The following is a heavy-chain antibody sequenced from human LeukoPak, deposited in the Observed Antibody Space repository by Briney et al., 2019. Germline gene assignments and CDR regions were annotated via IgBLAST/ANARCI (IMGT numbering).Heavy chain of an antibody. J-gene: IGHJ4*02. D-gene: IGHD3-10*01. CDR2: IRYDGSNK. V-gene: IGHV3-30*02. Sequence: GGSLRLSCAASGFTFSSHGMHWVRQAPGKGLEWVAFIRYDGSNKYYADSVKGRFTISRDNSKNTLYVQMNSLRVEDTAVHYCAKDLKYYGSGSYNYWGQGTLVTVSS. CDR3: AKDLKYYGSGSYNY. CDR1: GFTFSSHG.